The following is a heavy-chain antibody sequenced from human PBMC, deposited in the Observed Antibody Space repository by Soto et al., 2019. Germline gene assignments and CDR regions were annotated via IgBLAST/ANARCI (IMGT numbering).Heavy chain of an antibody. Sequence: ASVKVSCKASGGTFSSYAISWVRQAPGQGLEWMGGIIPIFGTANYAQKFQGRVTITADKSTSTAYMELSSLRSEDTAVYYCARDRRDSYGYVFDYWGQGAPVTVSS. CDR2: IIPIFGTA. D-gene: IGHD5-18*01. J-gene: IGHJ4*02. V-gene: IGHV1-69*06. CDR1: GGTFSSYA. CDR3: ARDRRDSYGYVFDY.